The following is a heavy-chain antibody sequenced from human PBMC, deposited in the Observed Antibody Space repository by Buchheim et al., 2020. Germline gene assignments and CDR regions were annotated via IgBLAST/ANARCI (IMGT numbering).Heavy chain of an antibody. CDR2: IWFDGRDQ. V-gene: IGHV3-33*01. Sequence: QAQLVASGGGVVQPGGSLRLSCAASGFALSSYGIHWVRQAPGKGLEWVTGIWFDGRDQYYADSVKGRFTISRDNSKNTLHLQMNSLRAEDTAVYYCAREWLGSLDYWGQGTL. J-gene: IGHJ4*02. D-gene: IGHD6-19*01. CDR3: AREWLGSLDY. CDR1: GFALSSYG.